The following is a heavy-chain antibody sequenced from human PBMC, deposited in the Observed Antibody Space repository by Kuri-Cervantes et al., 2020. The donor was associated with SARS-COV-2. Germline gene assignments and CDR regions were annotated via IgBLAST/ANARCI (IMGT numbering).Heavy chain of an antibody. CDR1: GFTFSNYG. CDR3: ARASGYDFWSGYNYYYYYMDV. V-gene: IGHV3-21*01. D-gene: IGHD3-3*01. CDR2: ISSSSSYI. Sequence: GESLKISCAVSGFTFSNYGMNWVRQAPGKGLEWVSSISSSSSYIYYADSVKGRFTISRDNAKNSLYLQMNSLRAEDTAVYYCARASGYDFWSGYNYYYYYMDVWGKGTTVTVSS. J-gene: IGHJ6*03.